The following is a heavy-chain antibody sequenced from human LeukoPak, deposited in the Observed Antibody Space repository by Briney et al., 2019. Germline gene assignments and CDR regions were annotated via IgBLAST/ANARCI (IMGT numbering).Heavy chain of an antibody. CDR1: GYTLTELS. J-gene: IGHJ3*02. CDR2: FDPEDGET. Sequence: ASVKVSCKVSGYTLTELSMHWVRQAPGKGLEWMGGFDPEDGETIYAQKFQGRVTMTEDTSTGTAYMELSSLRSEDTAVYYCATLGVVVPAAIHDAFDIWGQGTVVTVSS. D-gene: IGHD2-2*01. CDR3: ATLGVVVPAAIHDAFDI. V-gene: IGHV1-24*01.